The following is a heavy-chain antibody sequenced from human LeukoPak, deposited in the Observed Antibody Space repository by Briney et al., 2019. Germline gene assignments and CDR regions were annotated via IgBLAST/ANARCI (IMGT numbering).Heavy chain of an antibody. CDR1: GGSFSGYY. CDR2: INHSGST. D-gene: IGHD5-12*01. CDR3: ARGGIVATPSYFDY. J-gene: IGHJ4*02. V-gene: IGHV4-34*01. Sequence: SETLSLTCAVYGGSFSGYYWSWIRQPPGKGLEWIGEINHSGSTNYNPSLKSRVTISVDTSKNQFSLKLSSVTAADTAVYYCARGGIVATPSYFDYWGQGTLVTVSS.